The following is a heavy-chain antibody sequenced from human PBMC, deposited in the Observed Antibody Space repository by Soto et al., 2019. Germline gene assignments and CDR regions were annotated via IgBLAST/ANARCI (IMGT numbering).Heavy chain of an antibody. Sequence: QVQLVESGGGVVQPGTSLRLSCEASGFAFNKFGMHWVRQAPGKGLEWVAFISYDGSYQYYADSVQGRLTITRDNSKNTLNMQLNSLRREDTAVYYCAKGGEVGGVLGDHWGQGTLVNVSS. CDR3: AKGGEVGGVLGDH. CDR2: ISYDGSYQ. D-gene: IGHD1-26*01. J-gene: IGHJ4*02. V-gene: IGHV3-30*18. CDR1: GFAFNKFG.